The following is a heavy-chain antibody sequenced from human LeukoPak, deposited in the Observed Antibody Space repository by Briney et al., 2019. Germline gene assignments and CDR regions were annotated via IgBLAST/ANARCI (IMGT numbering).Heavy chain of an antibody. J-gene: IGHJ6*02. CDR3: ARDGSTSHNVYYYGMDV. Sequence: GASVKVSCTASGYTFTSYYMHWVRQAPGQGLEWMGIINPSGGSTSYAQKFQGRVTMTRDTSTSTVYMELSSLRSEDTAVYYCARDGSTSHNVYYYGMDVWGQGTTVTVSS. V-gene: IGHV1-46*01. D-gene: IGHD2-2*01. CDR2: INPSGGST. CDR1: GYTFTSYY.